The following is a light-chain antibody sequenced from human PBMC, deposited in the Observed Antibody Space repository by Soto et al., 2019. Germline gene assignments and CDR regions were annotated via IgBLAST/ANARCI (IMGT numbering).Light chain of an antibody. CDR3: CSYGGGNNFYV. CDR2: EVS. CDR1: SSDIGTYDY. V-gene: IGLV2-8*01. Sequence: QSALTQPPSASGSPGQSVTISCTGTSSDIGTYDYVSLYQHLPDKAPKLIIYEVSKRPSGVTDRFSGTRTGNTASLTVSGLQAEDEGDYYCCSYGGGNNFYVFGTGTKVTVL. J-gene: IGLJ1*01.